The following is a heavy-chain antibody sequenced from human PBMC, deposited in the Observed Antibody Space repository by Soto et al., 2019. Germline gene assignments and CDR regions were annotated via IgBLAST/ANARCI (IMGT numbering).Heavy chain of an antibody. V-gene: IGHV3-21*02. Sequence: EVRLVESGGGLVKPGGSLRLSCAASGFTFSAFSMNWVRQAPGKGLEWLSSINEDSTYRYYGDSLRGRSTISRDTAKDSLYLQIDSLRAEDTAVYYCVRDFRRYFRSWYMDVWGDGATVIVS. D-gene: IGHD3-9*01. CDR2: INEDSTYR. CDR3: VRDFRRYFRSWYMDV. J-gene: IGHJ6*03. CDR1: GFTFSAFS.